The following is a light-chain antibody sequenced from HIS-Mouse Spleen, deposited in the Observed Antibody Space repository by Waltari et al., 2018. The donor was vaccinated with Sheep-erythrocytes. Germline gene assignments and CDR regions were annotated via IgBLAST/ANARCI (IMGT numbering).Light chain of an antibody. CDR2: AAS. V-gene: IGKV1-39*01. CDR3: QQSYSTPPLT. J-gene: IGKJ4*01. CDR1: QSISSY. Sequence: IQMTQSPSSFSASVGDRVTITCRASQSISSYLNWYQQKPGKAPKLLIYAASSLQSGVPSRFSGSGSGTDFTLTISSLQPEDFATYYCQQSYSTPPLTFGGGTKVEIK.